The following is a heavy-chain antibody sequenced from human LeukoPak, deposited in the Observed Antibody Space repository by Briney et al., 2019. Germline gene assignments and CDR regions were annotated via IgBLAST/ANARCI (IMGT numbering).Heavy chain of an antibody. CDR1: GFTFSSYA. CDR2: ISSNGGST. D-gene: IGHD5-12*01. V-gene: IGHV3-64*01. J-gene: IGHJ4*02. CDR3: ARRKVDSGYDY. Sequence: SGGSLRLSCAASGFTFSSYAMHWVRQAPGKGLEYVSAISSNGGSTYYANSVKGRFTISRDNSKNTLYLQTGSLRAEDMAVYYCARRKVDSGYDYWGQGTLVTVSS.